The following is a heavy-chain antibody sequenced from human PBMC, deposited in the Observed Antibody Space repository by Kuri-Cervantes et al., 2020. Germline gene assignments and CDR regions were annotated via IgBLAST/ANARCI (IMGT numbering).Heavy chain of an antibody. CDR3: AKGDYYYYYMDV. Sequence: GESLKISCAASGFTFSSYSMNWVRQAPGKGLEWVSGISGIGGNRYYAESVKGRFTISRDNSKNTLYLQMNSLRAEDTAVYYCAKGDYYYYYMDVWGKGTTVTVSS. V-gene: IGHV3-23*01. CDR2: ISGIGGNR. CDR1: GFTFSSYS. J-gene: IGHJ6*03. D-gene: IGHD5-24*01.